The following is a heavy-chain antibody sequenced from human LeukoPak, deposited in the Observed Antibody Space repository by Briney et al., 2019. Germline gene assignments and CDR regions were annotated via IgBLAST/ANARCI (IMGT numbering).Heavy chain of an antibody. J-gene: IGHJ3*02. Sequence: GSLRLSCAASGFTFSSYSINWVRQAPGKGLEWVAVIWYDGSNKYYADSVKGLFTISRDNSKNTLYLQMNSLRAEDTAVYYCARVSSLDFDAFDIWGQGTMVTVSS. CDR1: GFTFSSYS. V-gene: IGHV3-33*08. CDR3: ARVSSLDFDAFDI. D-gene: IGHD2-2*03. CDR2: IWYDGSNK.